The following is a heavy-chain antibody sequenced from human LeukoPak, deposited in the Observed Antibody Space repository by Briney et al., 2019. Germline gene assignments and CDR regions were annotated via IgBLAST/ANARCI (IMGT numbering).Heavy chain of an antibody. CDR1: GYTFTGYY. J-gene: IGHJ4*02. CDR2: INPNSGGT. CDR3: ARDRVQYSYGYVRASSAGFDY. V-gene: IGHV1-2*02. D-gene: IGHD5-18*01. Sequence: ASVKVSCKASGYTFTGYYMHWVRQAPGQGLEWMGWINPNSGGTNYAQKFQGRVTMTRDTSISTAYMELSRLRSDDTAVYYCARDRVQYSYGYVRASSAGFDYWGQGTLVTVSS.